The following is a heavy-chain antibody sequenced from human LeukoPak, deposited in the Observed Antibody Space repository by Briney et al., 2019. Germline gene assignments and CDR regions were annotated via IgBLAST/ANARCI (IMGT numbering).Heavy chain of an antibody. CDR2: IYYSGST. D-gene: IGHD6-19*01. CDR1: GGSISSGDYY. J-gene: IGHJ6*02. CDR3: ARDRLAVAGTDYYYYGMDV. V-gene: IGHV4-30-4*01. Sequence: PSETLSLTCTVSGGSISSGDYYWGWIRQPPGKGLEWIGYIYYSGSTYYNPSLKSRVTISVDTSKNQFSLKLSSVTAADTAVYYCARDRLAVAGTDYYYYGMDVWGQGTTVTVSS.